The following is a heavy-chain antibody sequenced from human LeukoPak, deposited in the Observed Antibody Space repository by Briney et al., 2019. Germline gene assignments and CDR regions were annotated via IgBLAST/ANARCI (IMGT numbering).Heavy chain of an antibody. CDR1: GGSFSGYY. D-gene: IGHD5-18*01. J-gene: IGHJ4*02. CDR2: INHSGST. V-gene: IGHV4-34*01. CDR3: ARGSNTPHDY. Sequence: SETLSLTCAVYGGSFSGYYWSWIRQPPGKGLEWIGEINHSGSTNYNPSLKSRVTISVDTSKNQFSLKLSSATAADMAVYYCARGSNTPHDYWGQGTLVTVSS.